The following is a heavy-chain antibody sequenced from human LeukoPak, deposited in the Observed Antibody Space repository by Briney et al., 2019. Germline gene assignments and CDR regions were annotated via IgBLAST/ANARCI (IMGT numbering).Heavy chain of an antibody. D-gene: IGHD2-15*01. CDR3: ARAPVGCSGGSCYSAYFDY. CDR2: IKQDGSEK. CDR1: GFTFSSYW. Sequence: PGGSLRLPCAASGFTFSSYWMSWVRQAPGKGLEWVANIKQDGSEKYYVDSVKGRFTISRDNAKNSLYLQMNSLRAEDTAVYYCARAPVGCSGGSCYSAYFDYWGQGTLVTVSS. J-gene: IGHJ4*02. V-gene: IGHV3-7*03.